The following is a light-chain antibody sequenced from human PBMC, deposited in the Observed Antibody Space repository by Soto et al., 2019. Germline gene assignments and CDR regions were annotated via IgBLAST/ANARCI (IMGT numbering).Light chain of an antibody. CDR1: NSNIGSNT. Sequence: QSVLTQPPSASGTPGQRVTISCSGSNSNIGSNTVNWYQQLPGTAPKLLIYYDNLRPSGVPDRISGSKSGTSASLAISGLQSEDEADYYCAAWDDSLNEGVFGGGTKLTVL. CDR3: AAWDDSLNEGV. V-gene: IGLV1-44*01. J-gene: IGLJ2*01. CDR2: YDN.